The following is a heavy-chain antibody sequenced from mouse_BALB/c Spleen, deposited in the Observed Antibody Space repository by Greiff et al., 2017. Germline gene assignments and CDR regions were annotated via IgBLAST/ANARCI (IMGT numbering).Heavy chain of an antibody. Sequence: QVHVKQSGAELVRPGSSVKISCKASGYAFSSYWMNWVKQRPGQGLEWIGQIYPGDGDTNYNGKFKGKATLTADKSSSTAYMQLSSLTSEDSAVYFCARGMITTRFAYWGQGTLVTVSA. CDR1: GYAFSSYW. V-gene: IGHV1-80*01. J-gene: IGHJ3*01. CDR3: ARGMITTRFAY. D-gene: IGHD2-4*01. CDR2: IYPGDGDT.